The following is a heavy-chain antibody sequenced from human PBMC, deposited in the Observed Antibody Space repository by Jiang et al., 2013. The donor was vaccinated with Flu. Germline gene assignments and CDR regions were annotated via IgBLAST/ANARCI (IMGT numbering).Heavy chain of an antibody. CDR1: VGSFSGYY. V-gene: IGHV4-34*01. CDR3: ARGFEKQLVLYYYYGMDV. Sequence: LLKPSETLSLTCAVYVGSFSGYYWSWIRQPPGKGLEWIGEINHSGSTNYNPSLKSRVTISIDPSKNQFSLKLSSVTAADTAVYYCARGFEKQLVLYYYYGMDVWGKGTAVTVSS. D-gene: IGHD6-13*01. CDR2: INHSGST. J-gene: IGHJ6*04.